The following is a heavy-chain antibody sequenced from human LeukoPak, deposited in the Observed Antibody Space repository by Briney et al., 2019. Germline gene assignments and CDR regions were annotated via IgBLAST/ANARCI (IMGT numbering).Heavy chain of an antibody. D-gene: IGHD2-21*02. CDR1: GGSINSGSYY. V-gene: IGHV4-61*02. Sequence: PSETLSLTCTVSGGSINSGSYYWSWIRQPAGKGLEWIGRIYTSGSTNYNPSLKSRVTISVDTSKNQFSLKLSSVTAADTAVYYCAREGEYIVVVTAIRYYYYMDVWGKGTTVTISS. J-gene: IGHJ6*03. CDR3: AREGEYIVVVTAIRYYYYMDV. CDR2: IYTSGST.